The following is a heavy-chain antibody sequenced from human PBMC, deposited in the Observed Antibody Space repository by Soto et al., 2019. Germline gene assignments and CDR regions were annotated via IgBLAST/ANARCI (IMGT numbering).Heavy chain of an antibody. CDR2: ISSNGGST. CDR1: GFTFSSYA. J-gene: IGHJ4*02. Sequence: GGSLRLSCAASGFTFSSYAMHWVRQAPGKGLEYVSAISSNGGSTYYANSVKGRFTISRDNSKNTLYLQMGSLRAEDMAVYYCARIGAAALDYWGQGTLVTVSS. V-gene: IGHV3-64*01. D-gene: IGHD6-13*01. CDR3: ARIGAAALDY.